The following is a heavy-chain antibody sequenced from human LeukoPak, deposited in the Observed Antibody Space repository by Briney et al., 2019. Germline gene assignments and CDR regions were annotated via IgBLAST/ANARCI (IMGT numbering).Heavy chain of an antibody. D-gene: IGHD3-10*01. J-gene: IGHJ3*02. CDR1: GFTFSSYW. CDR3: ARDGSGDALDI. V-gene: IGHV3-74*01. Sequence: GGSLRLSCAASGFTFSSYWMHWVRQASGKGLVWVSRINTDGSSTSYADSVKGRFTISRDNGKNTVYLQMNSLRAEDTAVYYCARDGSGDALDIWGQGTMVTVSS. CDR2: INTDGSST.